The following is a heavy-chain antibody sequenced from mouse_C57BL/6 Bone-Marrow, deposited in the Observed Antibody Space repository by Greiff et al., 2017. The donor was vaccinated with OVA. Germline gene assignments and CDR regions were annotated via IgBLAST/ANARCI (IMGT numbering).Heavy chain of an antibody. CDR1: GYAFTNYL. Sequence: QVQLQQSGAELVRPGTSVKVSCKASGYAFTNYLIEWVKQRPGQGLEWIGVINPGSGGTNYNEKFKGKATLTADKSSSTAYMQLSSLTSEDSAVYFCARPSYGSSNYWGQGTTLTVSS. D-gene: IGHD1-1*01. CDR2: INPGSGGT. V-gene: IGHV1-54*01. CDR3: ARPSYGSSNY. J-gene: IGHJ2*01.